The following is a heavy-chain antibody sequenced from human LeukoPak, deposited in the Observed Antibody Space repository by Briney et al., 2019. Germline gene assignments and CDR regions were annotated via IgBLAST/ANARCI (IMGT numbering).Heavy chain of an antibody. D-gene: IGHD3-22*01. V-gene: IGHV4-59*01. J-gene: IGHJ4*02. Sequence: PSETLSLTCTVSGGSISSYYWSWIRQPPGKGLEWIGYIYYSGSTNYNPSLKSRVTISVDTSKNQFSLKLSSVTAADTAVYYCARGAPDYYDSSGYQVDYWGQGTLVTVSS. CDR2: IYYSGST. CDR3: ARGAPDYYDSSGYQVDY. CDR1: GGSISSYY.